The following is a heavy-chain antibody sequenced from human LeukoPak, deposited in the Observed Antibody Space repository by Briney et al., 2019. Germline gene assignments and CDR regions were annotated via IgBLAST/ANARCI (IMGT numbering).Heavy chain of an antibody. D-gene: IGHD2-15*01. Sequence: PSETLSLTCTVSGGSISSSYWSWIWQPPGQGLEWIGYISYSGSTNYNPSLKSRVTMSVDTSKNQFSLRLTSVTAADTAVYYCARGYCSSGSCYSPWGQGTLVTVSS. J-gene: IGHJ4*02. CDR2: ISYSGST. CDR1: GGSISSSY. V-gene: IGHV4-59*08. CDR3: ARGYCSSGSCYSP.